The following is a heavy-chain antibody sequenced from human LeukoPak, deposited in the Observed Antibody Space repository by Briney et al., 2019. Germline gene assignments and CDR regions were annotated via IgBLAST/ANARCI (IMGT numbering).Heavy chain of an antibody. D-gene: IGHD1-1*01. V-gene: IGHV3-53*01. CDR2: FSGSGST. J-gene: IGHJ4*02. Sequence: GGSLRLSCAASGFTVSSNYMSWVRQAPGKGLEWVSGFSGSGSTYYADSVKGRFTISRDNSKNTLYLQMNSLRAEDTAVYYCAKDRTTAPRIIDYWGQGTLVTVSS. CDR3: AKDRTTAPRIIDY. CDR1: GFTVSSNY.